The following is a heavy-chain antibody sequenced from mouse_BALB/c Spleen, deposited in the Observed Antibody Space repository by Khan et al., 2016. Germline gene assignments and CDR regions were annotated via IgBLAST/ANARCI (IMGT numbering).Heavy chain of an antibody. Sequence: QIQLVQSGPELKKPGETVKISCKASGYTFTDYSMHWVKQAPGKGLKWMGWINTETGEPTYADDFKGRFAFSLETSASTAYLQINNLKHEDTATYCCARYYGNCYAMDYWGQGTSVTVSS. CDR1: GYTFTDYS. CDR2: INTETGEP. D-gene: IGHD2-1*01. CDR3: ARYYGNCYAMDY. V-gene: IGHV9-2-1*01. J-gene: IGHJ4*01.